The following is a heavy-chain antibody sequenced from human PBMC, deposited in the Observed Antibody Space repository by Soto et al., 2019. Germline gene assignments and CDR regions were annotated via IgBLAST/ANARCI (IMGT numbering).Heavy chain of an antibody. CDR3: AKDWVWFGVLLYPNGYYGMDV. J-gene: IGHJ6*02. Sequence: QVQLVESGGGVVQPGRSLRLSCAASGFTFSSYGMHWVRQAPGKGLEWVAVISYDGSNKYYADSVKGRFTNSRDNSKNVLYLLTNSLRAEDTAVYYCAKDWVWFGVLLYPNGYYGMDVWGQGTTVTVSS. V-gene: IGHV3-30*18. CDR1: GFTFSSYG. D-gene: IGHD3-10*01. CDR2: ISYDGSNK.